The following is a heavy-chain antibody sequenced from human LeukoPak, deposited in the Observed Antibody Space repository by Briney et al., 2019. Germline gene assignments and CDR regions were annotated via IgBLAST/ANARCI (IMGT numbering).Heavy chain of an antibody. CDR2: ISSSGSTI. V-gene: IGHV3-11*04. CDR3: ARAEPITIFGVVIPGDYMDV. Sequence: GGSLRLSCAASGFTFSDYYMSWIRQAPGKGLEWVSYISSSGSTIYYADSVKGRFTISRDNAKNSLNLQMNSLRAEDTAVYYCARAEPITIFGVVIPGDYMDVWGKGTTVTVSS. CDR1: GFTFSDYY. J-gene: IGHJ6*03. D-gene: IGHD3-3*01.